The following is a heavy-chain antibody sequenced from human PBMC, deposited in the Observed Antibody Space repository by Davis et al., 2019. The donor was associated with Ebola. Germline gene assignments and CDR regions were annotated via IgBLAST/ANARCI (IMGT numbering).Heavy chain of an antibody. V-gene: IGHV4-59*02. J-gene: IGHJ3*02. D-gene: IGHD5-24*01. Sequence: ESLKISCAASGFTVSSNYMSWVRQPPGKGLEWIGHIYYSGSTNYNPSLRSRLAISVDTSRMQFSLKLTSVTAADTAIYYCARDRGGYNWGDAFDIWGQGTLVTVSS. CDR3: ARDRGGYNWGDAFDI. CDR2: IYYSGST. CDR1: GFTVSSNY.